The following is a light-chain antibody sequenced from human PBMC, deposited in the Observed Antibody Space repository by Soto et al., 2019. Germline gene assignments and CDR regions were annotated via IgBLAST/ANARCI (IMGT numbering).Light chain of an antibody. Sequence: IQMTQXXSTLSGSVGDRVTXTCRASQTISSWLAWYQQKPGKAPKLLIYKASTLKSGVPSRFSGSGSGTEFTLTISSLQPDDFATYYCQQYSTYTPRTFGQGTKVDIK. CDR3: QQYSTYTPRT. V-gene: IGKV1-5*03. J-gene: IGKJ1*01. CDR2: KAS. CDR1: QTISSW.